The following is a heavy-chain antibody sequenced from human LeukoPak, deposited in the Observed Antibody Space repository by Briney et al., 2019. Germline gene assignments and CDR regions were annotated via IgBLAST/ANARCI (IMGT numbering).Heavy chain of an antibody. V-gene: IGHV1-2*02. CDR1: GYTFTSYY. CDR2: INPNSGGT. CDR3: ATPREGRFTRVDY. J-gene: IGHJ4*02. D-gene: IGHD3-3*01. Sequence: ASVKVSCKASGYTFTSYYMHWVRQAPGQGLEWMGWINPNSGGTDYAQKFQGRVTMTRDTSISTAYMELRRLRSDDTAVYYCATPREGRFTRVDYWGQGTLVTVSS.